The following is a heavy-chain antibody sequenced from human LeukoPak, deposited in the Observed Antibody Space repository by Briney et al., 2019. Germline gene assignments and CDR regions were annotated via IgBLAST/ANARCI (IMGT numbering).Heavy chain of an antibody. CDR3: AKLSYKRFDY. CDR1: GGSISGTNYY. V-gene: IGHV4-39*01. CDR2: ISYGGST. Sequence: SETLSLTCTVSGGSISGTNYYWGWIRQPPGKGLEWIGTISYGGSTYYNPSLKSRVTISVDTSKNQFSLRLSSATASDTAVYYCAKLSYKRFDYWGQGTLVTVSS. D-gene: IGHD2-8*01. J-gene: IGHJ4*02.